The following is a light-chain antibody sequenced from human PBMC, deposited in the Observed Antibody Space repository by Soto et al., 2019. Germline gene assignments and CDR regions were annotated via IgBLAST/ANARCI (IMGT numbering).Light chain of an antibody. V-gene: IGKV2-28*01. CDR3: MQTLESPWT. Sequence: DFVMTQSPLSLPVTPGEPASISCRSSQSLLHTNGYNYLDWYLQKAGQSPQLLIYLGSNRASGVPDRFSGSGSGTEFTLKISRVEAEDVGVYYCMQTLESPWTFGQGTKVEIK. J-gene: IGKJ1*01. CDR1: QSLLHTNGYNY. CDR2: LGS.